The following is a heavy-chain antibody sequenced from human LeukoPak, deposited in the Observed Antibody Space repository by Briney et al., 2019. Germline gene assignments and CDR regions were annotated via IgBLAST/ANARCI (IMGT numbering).Heavy chain of an antibody. J-gene: IGHJ3*02. CDR1: GGSISSGSYY. Sequence: SQTLSLTCTVSGGSISSGSYYWSWSRQPAGKGLEWIGRIYTSGSTNYNPSLKSRVTISVDTSKNQFSLKLSSVTAADTAVYYCARDFEGKQRLGISAFDIWGQGTMVTVSS. V-gene: IGHV4-61*02. D-gene: IGHD6-19*01. CDR2: IYTSGST. CDR3: ARDFEGKQRLGISAFDI.